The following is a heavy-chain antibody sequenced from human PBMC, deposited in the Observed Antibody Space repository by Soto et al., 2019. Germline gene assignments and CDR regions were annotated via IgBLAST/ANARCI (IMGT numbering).Heavy chain of an antibody. CDR3: AKDQGYDSSGYYY. J-gene: IGHJ4*02. V-gene: IGHV3-30*18. CDR1: GFTFSSYG. Sequence: GGSLRLSCAASGFTFSSYGMHWVRQAPGKGLEWVAVISYDGSNKYYADSVKGRFTISRDNSKNTLYLQMNSLRAEDTAVYYCAKDQGYDSSGYYYWGQGTLVTVSS. CDR2: ISYDGSNK. D-gene: IGHD3-22*01.